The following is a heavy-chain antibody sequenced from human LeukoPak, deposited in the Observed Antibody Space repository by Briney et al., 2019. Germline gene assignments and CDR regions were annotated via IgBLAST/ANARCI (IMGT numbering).Heavy chain of an antibody. V-gene: IGHV3-30*18. CDR1: GFTFSTYG. Sequence: GGSLRLSCADSGFTFSTYGLHWVRQPPGKGLEWVAVISYDGSHKYYADSVMGRFTISRDNSKNTLYPQMNSLRAEDTAIYYCAKDRGLYGVFLGLDYWGLGTLVIVSS. J-gene: IGHJ4*02. D-gene: IGHD4/OR15-4a*01. CDR3: AKDRGLYGVFLGLDY. CDR2: ISYDGSHK.